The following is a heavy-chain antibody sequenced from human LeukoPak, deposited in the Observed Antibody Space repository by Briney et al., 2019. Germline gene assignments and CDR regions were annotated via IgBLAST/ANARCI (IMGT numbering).Heavy chain of an antibody. CDR2: IWYDGSNK. J-gene: IGHJ4*02. V-gene: IGHV3-33*01. D-gene: IGHD5-18*01. Sequence: GGSLRLSCAASGFTFSSYGMHWVRQAPGKGLEWVAVIWYDGSNKYYADSVKGRFTISRDNSKNTLYLQMNSLRAEDTAVYYCARDPTDTAAHFDYWGQGTLVTVSS. CDR3: ARDPTDTAAHFDY. CDR1: GFTFSSYG.